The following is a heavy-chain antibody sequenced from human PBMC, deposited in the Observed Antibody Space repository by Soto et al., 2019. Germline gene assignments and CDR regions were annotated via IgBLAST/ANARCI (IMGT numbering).Heavy chain of an antibody. CDR3: ARRDVRGRPDMDV. J-gene: IGHJ6*02. D-gene: IGHD3-16*01. Sequence: GGSLRLSCAASGFTSSSYAMTWVRQAPGKGLEWVSAFTVSGGSTYYADSVKGRFTISRDNSKNTLYLQMNSLRVEDTAVYYCARRDVRGRPDMDVWGQGTTVTVSS. V-gene: IGHV3-23*01. CDR1: GFTSSSYA. CDR2: FTVSGGST.